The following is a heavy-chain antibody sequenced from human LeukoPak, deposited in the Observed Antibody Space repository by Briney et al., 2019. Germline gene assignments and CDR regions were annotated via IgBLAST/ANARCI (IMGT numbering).Heavy chain of an antibody. CDR2: IIPIFGTA. CDR1: GGTFSSYA. J-gene: IGHJ6*03. CDR3: ATSSIAANYYYYYMDV. Sequence: SVKVSCKASGGTFSSYAISWVRQAPGQGLEWMGGIIPIFGTASYAQKFQGRVTITTDESTSTAYMELSSLRSEDTAVYYCATSSIAANYYYYYMDVWGKGTTVTVSS. D-gene: IGHD6-6*01. V-gene: IGHV1-69*05.